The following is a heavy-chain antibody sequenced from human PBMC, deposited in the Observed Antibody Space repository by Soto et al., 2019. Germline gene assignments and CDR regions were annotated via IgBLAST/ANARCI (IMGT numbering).Heavy chain of an antibody. CDR2: IYWNEDT. J-gene: IGHJ4*02. V-gene: IGHV2-5*01. CDR1: GFSLNTRGVG. Sequence: QITLKESGPTLLKPTQNLTLTCSFSGFSLNTRGVGVGWVRQPPGKALEWLTLIYWNEDTRYSPSLKSRLTGAKDTSKNPVALTMTNMDPVDTATYYCAHLPPFAAYYFDYWGQGTLVTVS. CDR3: AHLPPFAAYYFDY. D-gene: IGHD2-15*01.